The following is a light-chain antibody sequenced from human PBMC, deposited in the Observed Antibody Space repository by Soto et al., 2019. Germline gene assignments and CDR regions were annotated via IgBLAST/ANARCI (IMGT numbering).Light chain of an antibody. J-gene: IGKJ4*01. CDR3: QQYGSSPLP. Sequence: EIVLTQSPGTLSLSPGERDTLSCRASQSVSSSYLAWNQQKPGQAPSLLIYVASSRATGIPDRFSGSGSGPDFTLTISRLEPEDFAVYYCQQYGSSPLPFGGGTKVEIK. V-gene: IGKV3-20*01. CDR1: QSVSSSY. CDR2: VAS.